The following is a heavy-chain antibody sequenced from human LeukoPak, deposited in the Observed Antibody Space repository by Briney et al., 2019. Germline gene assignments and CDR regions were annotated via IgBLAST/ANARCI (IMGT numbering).Heavy chain of an antibody. V-gene: IGHV4-59*01. CDR2: IYYRGST. J-gene: IGHJ4*02. CDR3: ARDRGCRGGSCYYVY. D-gene: IGHD2-15*01. Sequence: SETLSLTWTVSGGSISSYYWSWIRQPPGKGREWIGYIYYRGSTNYNPSLKSRVTISVDTSKNQFSLRLSSVTAADTAVYYCARDRGCRGGSCYYVYWGQGTLVTVSS. CDR1: GGSISSYY.